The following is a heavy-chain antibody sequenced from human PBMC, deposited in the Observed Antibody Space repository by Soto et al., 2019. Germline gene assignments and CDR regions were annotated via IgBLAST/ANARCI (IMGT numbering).Heavy chain of an antibody. D-gene: IGHD3-22*01. J-gene: IGHJ6*02. CDR2: IYHSGST. V-gene: IGHV4-30-2*01. CDR3: AGSGYYNNSGMEV. CDR1: GGSIGSGGYS. Sequence: SETLSLTCAVSGGSIGSGGYSWSWIRQPPGKGLEWIGYIYHSGSTYYNPSLKSRVTISVDRSKNQFSLKLSSVTAADTAVYYCAGSGYYNNSGMEVWGQGTTVTVSS.